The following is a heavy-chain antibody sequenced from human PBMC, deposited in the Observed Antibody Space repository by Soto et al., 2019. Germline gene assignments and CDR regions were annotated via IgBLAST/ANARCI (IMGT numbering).Heavy chain of an antibody. CDR3: ARGPLITMVRGGYYMDV. Sequence: SETLSLTCAVYGGSFSDYYWRWIRQPPGKGLEWIGEINHSGSTNYNPSLKSRVTISVDTSKNQFSLKLSSVTAADTAVYYCARGPLITMVRGGYYMDVWGKGTTVTVSS. J-gene: IGHJ6*03. D-gene: IGHD3-10*01. CDR1: GGSFSDYY. CDR2: INHSGST. V-gene: IGHV4-34*01.